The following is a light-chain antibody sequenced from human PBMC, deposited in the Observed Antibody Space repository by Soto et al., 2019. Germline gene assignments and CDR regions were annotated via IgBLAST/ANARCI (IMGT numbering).Light chain of an antibody. J-gene: IGLJ1*01. V-gene: IGLV2-14*01. CDR1: SGDVGGYNY. CDR3: SSYTSSRAYV. CDR2: EVS. Sequence: SVLTQPASGSGSPGQSITISCTGTSGDVGGYNYVSWYQQQSGKAPKLMIHEVSNRPSGVSNRFSGSKSGNTASLTISGLQAEDEAAYYCSSYTSSRAYVFGIGTKVTVL.